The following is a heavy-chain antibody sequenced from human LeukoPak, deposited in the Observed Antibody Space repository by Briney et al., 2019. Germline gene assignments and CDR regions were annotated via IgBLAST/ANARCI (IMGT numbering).Heavy chain of an antibody. CDR3: ARSGAYSSGWAFDY. Sequence: PSETLSLTCTVSGGSISSGDYYWSWIRQPPGKGLEWIGYIYYSGSTYYNPSLKSRVTISVDTSKNQFSLKLSSVTAADTAVYYCARSGAYSSGWAFDYWGQGTLVTVSS. CDR1: GGSISSGDYY. D-gene: IGHD6-19*01. V-gene: IGHV4-30-4*01. CDR2: IYYSGST. J-gene: IGHJ4*02.